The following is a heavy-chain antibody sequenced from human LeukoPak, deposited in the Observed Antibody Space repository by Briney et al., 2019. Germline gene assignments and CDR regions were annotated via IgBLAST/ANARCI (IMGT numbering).Heavy chain of an antibody. CDR1: GFTFSSYA. D-gene: IGHD6-19*01. Sequence: GGSLRLSCAASGFTFSSYAMHWVRQAPGKGLEGVAVISYDGSKKYYADYVKGRFTISRDNAKNSLYLQMNSLRAEDTAVYYCTTHGTVAGEGIDYWGQGTLVTVSS. V-gene: IGHV3-30*04. CDR2: ISYDGSKK. J-gene: IGHJ4*02. CDR3: TTHGTVAGEGIDY.